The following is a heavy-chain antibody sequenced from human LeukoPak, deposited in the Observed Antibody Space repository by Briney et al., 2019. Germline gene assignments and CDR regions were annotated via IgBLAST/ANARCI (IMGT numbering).Heavy chain of an antibody. D-gene: IGHD5-12*01. Sequence: SETLSLTCTVSGGSINDYYWNWLRQPPGKGLEWIGEINHSGSTNYNPSLKSRVTISVDTSKNQFSLKLSSVTAADTAVYYCARMVGASGYDSYWGQGTLVTVSS. V-gene: IGHV4-34*01. CDR1: GGSINDYY. CDR2: INHSGST. CDR3: ARMVGASGYDSY. J-gene: IGHJ4*02.